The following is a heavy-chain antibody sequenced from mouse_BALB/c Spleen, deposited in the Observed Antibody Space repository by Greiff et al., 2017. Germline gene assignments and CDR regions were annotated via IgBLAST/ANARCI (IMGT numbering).Heavy chain of an antibody. CDR3: APSHHGYDPSWFAY. V-gene: IGHV1-18*01. CDR2: INPNNGGT. J-gene: IGHJ3*01. D-gene: IGHD2-2*01. Sequence: EVKLMESGPELVKPGASVKISCKTSGYTFTEYTMHWVKQSHGKSLEWIGGINPNNGGTSYNQKFKGKATLTVDKSSSTAYMELRSLTSEDSAVYYCAPSHHGYDPSWFAYWGQGTLVTVSA. CDR1: GYTFTEYT.